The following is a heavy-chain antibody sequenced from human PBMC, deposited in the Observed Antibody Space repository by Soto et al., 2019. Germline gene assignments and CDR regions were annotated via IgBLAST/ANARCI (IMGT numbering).Heavy chain of an antibody. CDR1: GYSFTRYG. D-gene: IGHD3-16*01. Sequence: QVQLVQSGAEVKNPGASVKVSCKASGYSFTRYGIGWARQAPGQGLEWMGWINAYNGNTNYAQNLQGRLTLTTDTSTTTAYMELRSLRSNDTAIYYCAMVDVYVTPSPQDFWGQATTVTVSS. J-gene: IGHJ6*02. CDR2: INAYNGNT. V-gene: IGHV1-18*01. CDR3: AMVDVYVTPSPQDF.